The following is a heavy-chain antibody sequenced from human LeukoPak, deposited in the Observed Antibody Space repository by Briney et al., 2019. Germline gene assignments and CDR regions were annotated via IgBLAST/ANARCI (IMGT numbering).Heavy chain of an antibody. D-gene: IGHD6-19*01. CDR3: AGDSSAGARDAFDI. V-gene: IGHV3-33*01. CDR1: GFTFSSYG. Sequence: EGSLRLSCAASGFTFSSYGMHWVRQAPGKGLEWVAVIWYDGSNKYYADSVKGRFTISRDNSKNTLYLQMNSLRAEDTAVYYCAGDSSAGARDAFDIWGQGTMVTVSS. J-gene: IGHJ3*02. CDR2: IWYDGSNK.